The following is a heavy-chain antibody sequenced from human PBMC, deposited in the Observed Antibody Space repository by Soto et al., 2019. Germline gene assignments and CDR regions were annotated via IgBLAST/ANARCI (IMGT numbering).Heavy chain of an antibody. CDR3: ARASVLSLAEAGPRLGPDIDT. CDR2: IIPIFGTA. D-gene: IGHD6-13*01. V-gene: IGHV1-69*13. J-gene: IGHJ5*02. CDR1: GGTFSSYA. Sequence: SVKVSCKASGGTFSSYAISWVRQAPGQGLEWMGGIIPIFGTANYAQKFQGRVTITADESTSTAYMELSSLRSEDTAVYYCARASVLSLAEAGPRLGPDIDTWGQGTLVTVSS.